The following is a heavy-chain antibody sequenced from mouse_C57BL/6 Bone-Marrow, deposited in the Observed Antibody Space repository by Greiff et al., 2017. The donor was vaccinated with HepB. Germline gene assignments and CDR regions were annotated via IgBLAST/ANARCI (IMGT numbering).Heavy chain of an antibody. CDR3: TRSLITTVVATLDY. CDR1: GYTFTSYW. CDR2: IYPGNSDT. V-gene: IGHV1-5*01. J-gene: IGHJ2*01. Sequence: VQLQQSGTVLARPGASVKMSCKTSGYTFTSYWLHWVKQRPGQGLEWIGAIYPGNSDTSYNQKFKGKAKLTAVTSASTAYMELSSLTNEDAAVDDWTRSLITTVVATLDYWGQGTTLTGSS. D-gene: IGHD1-1*01.